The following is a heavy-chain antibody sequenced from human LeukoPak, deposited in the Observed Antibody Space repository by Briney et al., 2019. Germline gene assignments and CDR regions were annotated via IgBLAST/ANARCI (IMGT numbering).Heavy chain of an antibody. V-gene: IGHV3-23*01. Sequence: GGSLRLSCSASGFTFTTYGMNWVRQAPGKGLEWVSGIGGSGVRTYYADSVKGRFTISRDNSRNTVYLQMKSLRDEDTAVYYCAKDSSWILFDDWGQGTLVTVSS. CDR1: GFTFTTYG. CDR3: AKDSSWILFDD. CDR2: IGGSGVRT. J-gene: IGHJ4*02. D-gene: IGHD2-2*03.